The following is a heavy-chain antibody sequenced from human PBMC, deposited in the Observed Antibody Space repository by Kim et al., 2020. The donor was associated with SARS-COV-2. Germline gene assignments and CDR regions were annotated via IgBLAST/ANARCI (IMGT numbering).Heavy chain of an antibody. D-gene: IGHD3-10*01. J-gene: IGHJ4*02. CDR2: IWYDGSNK. CDR1: GFTFSSYG. Sequence: GGSLRLSCAASGFTFSSYGMHWVRQAPGKGLEWVAVIWYDGSNKYYADSVKGRFTISRDNSKNTLYLQMNSLRAEDTAVYYCARDFRFGELPDSYYWGQGTLVTVSS. V-gene: IGHV3-33*08. CDR3: ARDFRFGELPDSYY.